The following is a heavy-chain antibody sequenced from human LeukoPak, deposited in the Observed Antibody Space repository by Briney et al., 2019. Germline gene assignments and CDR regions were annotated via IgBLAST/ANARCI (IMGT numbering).Heavy chain of an antibody. D-gene: IGHD3-16*02. CDR2: ISSNGGST. CDR1: GFTFSSYA. Sequence: PGGSLRLSCAASGFTFSSYAMHWVRQAPGKGLEYVSAISSNGGSTYYANSVKGRFTISRDNSKNTLYLQMGSLRAEDTAVYYCARGGYPYFDYWGQGTLVTVSS. V-gene: IGHV3-64*01. J-gene: IGHJ4*02. CDR3: ARGGYPYFDY.